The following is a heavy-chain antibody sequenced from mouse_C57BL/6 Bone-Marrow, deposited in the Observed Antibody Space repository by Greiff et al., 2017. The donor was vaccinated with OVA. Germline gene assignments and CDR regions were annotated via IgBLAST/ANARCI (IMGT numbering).Heavy chain of an antibody. CDR1: GYTFTSYW. CDR2: IDPSDSST. Sequence: QVQLQQPGAELVMPGASVKLSCKASGYTFTSYWMHWVKQRPGQGLEWIGEIDPSDSSTNYNQKFKGKSTLTVDKSSSTAYMQLSSLTSEDSAVYYCATSYYGSSYSYWGQGTTLTVSS. D-gene: IGHD1-1*01. CDR3: ATSYYGSSYSY. J-gene: IGHJ2*01. V-gene: IGHV1-69*01.